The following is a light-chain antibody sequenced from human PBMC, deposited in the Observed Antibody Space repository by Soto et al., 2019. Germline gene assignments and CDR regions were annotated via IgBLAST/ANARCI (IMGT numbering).Light chain of an antibody. CDR2: GAS. V-gene: IGKV3-20*01. J-gene: IGKJ2*01. CDR3: QQYGRSPGT. Sequence: EIVLTQSPATLSLSPGERVTLTCRASQSVGGTYLAWYQQKPGQAPRLLISGASRRATDIPDRFSGSGSETDFTLTISRLEPEDFAVYHCQQYGRSPGTFGQGTKLEI. CDR1: QSVGGTY.